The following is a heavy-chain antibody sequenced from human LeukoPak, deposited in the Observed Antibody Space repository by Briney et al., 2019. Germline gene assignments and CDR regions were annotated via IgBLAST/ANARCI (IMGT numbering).Heavy chain of an antibody. CDR3: ARLWFGELAGDY. Sequence: GGSLRLSCAASGFTFSSYAMSWVRQAPGKGLEWVSAISGSGGSTYYADSVKGRFTISRDNSKNTLYLQMNSLRAEDTAVYYCARLWFGELAGDYWGQGTLVTVSS. CDR2: ISGSGGST. J-gene: IGHJ4*02. D-gene: IGHD3-10*01. CDR1: GFTFSSYA. V-gene: IGHV3-23*01.